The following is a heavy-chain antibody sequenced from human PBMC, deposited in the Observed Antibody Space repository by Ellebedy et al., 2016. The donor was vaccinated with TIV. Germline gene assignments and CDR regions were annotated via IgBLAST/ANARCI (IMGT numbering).Heavy chain of an antibody. Sequence: GESLKISXVASGLTVSSNFMNWVRQAPGKGLEWVSVIYSGGSTYYADSVKGRFSISRDNSKNTLYLEMSSLRVDDTAIYYCVRENSGRTGLPWFDPWGQGTRVTVSS. CDR2: IYSGGST. J-gene: IGHJ5*02. D-gene: IGHD1-26*01. CDR1: GLTVSSNF. V-gene: IGHV3-66*02. CDR3: VRENSGRTGLPWFDP.